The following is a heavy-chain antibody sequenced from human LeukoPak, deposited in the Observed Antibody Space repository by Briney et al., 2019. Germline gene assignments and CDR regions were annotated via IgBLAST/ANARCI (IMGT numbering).Heavy chain of an antibody. CDR1: GGTFSIYA. J-gene: IGHJ4*02. Sequence: EASVTVSCTASGGTFSIYAISWVRQAPGQGLEWMGGIIPIFGTANYAQKFQGRVTITADESTSTAYMELSSLRSEDTAVYYCAAPGGRFLEWLLNPPFDYWGQGTLVTVSS. D-gene: IGHD3-3*01. CDR3: AAPGGRFLEWLLNPPFDY. V-gene: IGHV1-69*13. CDR2: IIPIFGTA.